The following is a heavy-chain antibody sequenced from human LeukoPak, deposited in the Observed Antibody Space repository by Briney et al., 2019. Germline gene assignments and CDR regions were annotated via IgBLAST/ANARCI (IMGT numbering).Heavy chain of an antibody. CDR1: GFTLSSYG. Sequence: PGGSLRLSCAASGFTLSSYGMHWVRQAPGKGLEWVAVISYDGSNEYYADSVKGRFTISRDNSKNTLYLQMNSLRIEDTAVYYCAKGGEYTVTLEGGYWGQGTLVTVSS. CDR3: AKGGEYTVTLEGGY. CDR2: ISYDGSNE. V-gene: IGHV3-30*18. D-gene: IGHD4-17*01. J-gene: IGHJ4*02.